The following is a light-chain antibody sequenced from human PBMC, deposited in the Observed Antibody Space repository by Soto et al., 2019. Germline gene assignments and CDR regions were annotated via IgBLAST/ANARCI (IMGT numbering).Light chain of an antibody. J-gene: IGKJ3*01. CDR1: QSVSSNN. V-gene: IGKV3-20*01. CDR3: QQYGRSPFT. CDR2: GAS. Sequence: EIVLKQSPGTLSLSPGERVTLSCRASQSVSSNNLAWYQQRPGQAPRVVIYGASTRATGIPERFSGSGSGSDFTLTISRLEPEDFAVYYCQQYGRSPFTFGPGTKVDI.